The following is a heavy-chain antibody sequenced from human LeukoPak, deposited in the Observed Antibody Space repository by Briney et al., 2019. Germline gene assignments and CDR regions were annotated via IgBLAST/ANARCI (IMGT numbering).Heavy chain of an antibody. CDR2: ISSSSSYI. D-gene: IGHD4-17*01. CDR1: GFTFSSYS. J-gene: IGHJ4*02. CDR3: ARESGEDYGEAFDY. Sequence: PGGSLRLSCAASGFTFSSYSMNWVRQAPGKGLEWVSSISSSSSYIYSADSVKGRFTNYRDNAQNSLSLQMNSLRVEATAVYYCARESGEDYGEAFDYWGQGTLVTVSS. V-gene: IGHV3-21*06.